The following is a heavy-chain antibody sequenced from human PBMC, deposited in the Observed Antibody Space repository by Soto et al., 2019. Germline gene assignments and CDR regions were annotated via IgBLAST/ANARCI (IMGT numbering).Heavy chain of an antibody. CDR2: IYYSGST. CDR1: GGSVSSGSYY. CDR3: ASGLLLWFGESKTYYGMDV. D-gene: IGHD3-10*01. V-gene: IGHV4-61*01. Sequence: QVQLQESGPGLVKPSETLSLTCTVSGGSVSSGSYYWSWIRQPPGKGLEWIGYIYYSGSTNYNPSLKRRVTISVDTSKNQFSLKLSSVTAADTAVYYCASGLLLWFGESKTYYGMDVWGQGTTVTVSS. J-gene: IGHJ6*02.